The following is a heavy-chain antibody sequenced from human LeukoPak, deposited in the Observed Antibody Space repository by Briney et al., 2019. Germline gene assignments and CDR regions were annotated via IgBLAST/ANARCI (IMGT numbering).Heavy chain of an antibody. J-gene: IGHJ3*02. CDR3: ARDQNALGGAFDI. CDR1: GFTFSSYA. V-gene: IGHV3-30-3*01. Sequence: GGSLRLSCAASGFTFSSYAMHWVRQAPGKGLEWVAVISYDGSNKYYADSVKGRFTISRDNSKNTLYLQMNSLRAEDTAVYYCARDQNALGGAFDIWGQGTMVTVSS. CDR2: ISYDGSNK. D-gene: IGHD3-10*01.